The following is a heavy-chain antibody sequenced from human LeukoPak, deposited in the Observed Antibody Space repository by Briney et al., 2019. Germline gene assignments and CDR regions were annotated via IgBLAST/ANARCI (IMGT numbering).Heavy chain of an antibody. CDR1: GFTFSSYT. CDR3: AREVRGHTAPHYFYYGMDV. Sequence: GGSLRLSCADSGFTFSSYTMNWVRQAPGKGLEWVSSISSSSTYIYYADSVKGRFTISRDNAKNSLYLQMNNLRVEDMALYFCAREVRGHTAPHYFYYGMDVWGQGTTVTVSS. D-gene: IGHD3-10*01. J-gene: IGHJ6*02. CDR2: ISSSSTYI. V-gene: IGHV3-21*01.